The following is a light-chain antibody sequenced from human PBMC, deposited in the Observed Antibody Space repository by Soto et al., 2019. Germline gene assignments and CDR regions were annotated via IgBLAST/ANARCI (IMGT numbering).Light chain of an antibody. CDR3: QQYGSSPYT. CDR1: QSVSSSY. J-gene: IGKJ2*01. V-gene: IGKV3-20*01. Sequence: EMVLTQSPGTLSLSPGERATLSFRASQSVSSSYLAWYQQKPGQAPRLLIYGASSRATGIPDRFSGSGSGTDFTLTISRVEPEDFAVDYCQQYGSSPYTVGQGTKLEI. CDR2: GAS.